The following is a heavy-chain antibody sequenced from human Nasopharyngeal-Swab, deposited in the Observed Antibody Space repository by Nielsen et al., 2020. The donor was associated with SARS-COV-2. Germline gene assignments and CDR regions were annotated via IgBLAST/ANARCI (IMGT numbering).Heavy chain of an antibody. CDR2: INHRGST. CDR3: ARGLVDVNMMLVVIGFSYWLDS. CDR1: GGSFTDYY. J-gene: IGHJ5*01. V-gene: IGHV4-34*01. D-gene: IGHD3-22*01. Sequence: SETLSLTCAVYGGSFTDYYWTWIRQPPGKGLEWIGKINHRGSTNYNPSLKSRVTISADTSKNKFSLNLSSVTAADTAVYYCARGLVDVNMMLVVIGFSYWLDSWGQGTLVTVSS.